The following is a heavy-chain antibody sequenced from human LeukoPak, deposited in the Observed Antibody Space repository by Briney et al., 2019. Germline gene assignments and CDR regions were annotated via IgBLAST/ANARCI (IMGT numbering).Heavy chain of an antibody. CDR2: IGGGGGYI. V-gene: IGHV3-23*01. CDR1: GFNFASYA. J-gene: IGHJ4*02. D-gene: IGHD1-14*01. CDR3: AKEIPGSFDY. Sequence: PGGPLGPSWAASGFNFASYAMSWARQAPGRGLEWVSAIGGGGGYIQYADSVKGRFTISRDNSKNTLFLQMNSLRAEDTAVYYCAKEIPGSFDYWGQGTLVTVSS.